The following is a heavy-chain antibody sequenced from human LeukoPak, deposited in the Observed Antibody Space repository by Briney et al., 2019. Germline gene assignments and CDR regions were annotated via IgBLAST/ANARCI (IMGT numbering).Heavy chain of an antibody. Sequence: GGSLRLSCAASGFTFSRFGIHWVRKAPGKGLECVAFIRYDGNNKYYADSVKGRFTISRNNSKNTLFLQMNSLRAEDTAVYYCAKDRDYGDYVFDYWGQGTLVTVSS. CDR1: GFTFSRFG. CDR3: AKDRDYGDYVFDY. V-gene: IGHV3-30*02. CDR2: IRYDGNNK. D-gene: IGHD4-17*01. J-gene: IGHJ4*02.